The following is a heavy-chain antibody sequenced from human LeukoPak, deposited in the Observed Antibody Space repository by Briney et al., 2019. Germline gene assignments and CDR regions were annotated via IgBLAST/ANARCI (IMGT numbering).Heavy chain of an antibody. V-gene: IGHV4-30-2*01. J-gene: IGHJ4*02. D-gene: IGHD3-22*01. CDR2: IYHSGST. CDR3: ASASLHDSSGYYFDY. CDR1: GVSISSGGYS. Sequence: SQTLSLTCAVSGVSISSGGYSWSWIRQPPGKGLEWIGYIYHSGSTYYNPSLKSRVTISVDRSKNQFSLKLCSVTAADTAVYYCASASLHDSSGYYFDYWGQGTLVTVSS.